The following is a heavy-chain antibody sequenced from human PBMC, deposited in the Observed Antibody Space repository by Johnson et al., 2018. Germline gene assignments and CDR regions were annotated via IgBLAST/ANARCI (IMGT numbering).Heavy chain of an antibody. J-gene: IGHJ6*02. CDR2: SRNKANSYTT. CDR1: GFTFSDHH. Sequence: VQLQESGGGLVQPGGSLRLSCAASGFTFSDHHMDWVRQAPGKGLEWLGRSRNKANSYTTEYAASVKGRFTISRDDSKNSLYLQMNRLKTEDTALYYCARSPAMDVWGQGTTVTVSS. CDR3: ARSPAMDV. V-gene: IGHV3-72*01.